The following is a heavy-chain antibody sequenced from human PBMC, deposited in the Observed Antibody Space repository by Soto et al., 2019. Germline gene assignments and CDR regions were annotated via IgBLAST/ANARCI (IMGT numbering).Heavy chain of an antibody. CDR3: TKHPVTYLGGGTFDS. Sequence: EVHLVESGGGLVQPGRSLRLSCAASGFTFDDYAMHWVRQAPGKGLEWVSGVSWNGGSIGYADSVKGRFTISRDNAKTSLYLQMNSLRAEATAFYYCTKHPVTYLGGGTFDSWGQGTLVTVSS. CDR2: VSWNGGSI. CDR1: GFTFDDYA. V-gene: IGHV3-9*01. D-gene: IGHD3-16*01. J-gene: IGHJ4*02.